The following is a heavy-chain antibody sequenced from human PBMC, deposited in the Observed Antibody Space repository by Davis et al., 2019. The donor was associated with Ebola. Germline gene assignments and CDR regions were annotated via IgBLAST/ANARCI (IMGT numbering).Heavy chain of an antibody. CDR2: ISGSGGST. J-gene: IGHJ4*02. CDR3: ARDIRSGRIY. V-gene: IGHV3-23*01. CDR1: GFTFSKYA. D-gene: IGHD6-19*01. Sequence: GESLKISCAASGFTFSKYAMSWVRQAPGKGLEWVSVISGSGGSTYYADSVKGRFTISRDNSKNSLYLQMNSLRDEDTAVYYCARDIRSGRIYWGQGTLVTVSS.